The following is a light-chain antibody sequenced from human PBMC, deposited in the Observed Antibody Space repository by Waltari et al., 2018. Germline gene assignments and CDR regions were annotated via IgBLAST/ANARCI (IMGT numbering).Light chain of an antibody. CDR2: EAN. CDR3: CSHAGSTIYVV. J-gene: IGLJ2*01. CDR1: SSDVGSYNL. Sequence: QSALTQPASVSGSPGQSITISCTGTSSDVGSYNLVSWYQHHPGKAPKLSIFEANKRPSGVSDRFSGSKSGNTASLTSSGLQAEDEADYYCCSHAGSTIYVVFGGGTKLTVL. V-gene: IGLV2-23*01.